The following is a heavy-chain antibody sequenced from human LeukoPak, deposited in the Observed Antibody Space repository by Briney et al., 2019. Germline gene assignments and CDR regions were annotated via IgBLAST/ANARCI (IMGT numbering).Heavy chain of an antibody. J-gene: IGHJ4*02. CDR2: INHSGST. D-gene: IGHD3-10*01. Sequence: PSETLSLTCAVYGGSFSGYYWSWIRQPPGKGLEWIGEINHSGSTNYNPSLKSRVTISVDTSKNQFSLKLSSVTAAGTAVYYCARGSRYYGSGSYPIKRRCYFDYWGQGTLVTVSS. CDR1: GGSFSGYY. V-gene: IGHV4-34*01. CDR3: ARGSRYYGSGSYPIKRRCYFDY.